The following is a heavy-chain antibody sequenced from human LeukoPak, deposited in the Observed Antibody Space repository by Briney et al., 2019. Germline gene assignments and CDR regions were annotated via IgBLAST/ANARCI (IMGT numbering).Heavy chain of an antibody. Sequence: GRSLRLSCAASGFTFSSYGMHWVRQAPGKGLEWVSAISGSGGSTYYADSVKGRFTISRDNSKNTLYLQMNSLRAEDTAVYYCAKTTTTTFDYWGQGTLVTVSS. D-gene: IGHD1-1*01. J-gene: IGHJ4*02. CDR1: GFTFSSYG. V-gene: IGHV3-23*01. CDR3: AKTTTTTFDY. CDR2: ISGSGGST.